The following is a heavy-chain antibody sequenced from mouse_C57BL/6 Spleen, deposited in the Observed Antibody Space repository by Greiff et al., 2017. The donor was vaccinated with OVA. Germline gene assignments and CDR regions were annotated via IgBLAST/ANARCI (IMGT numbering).Heavy chain of an antibody. CDR3: ARLGNYEDYAMDY. D-gene: IGHD2-1*01. V-gene: IGHV1-81*01. CDR2: IYPRSGNT. J-gene: IGHJ4*01. CDR1: GYTFTSYG. Sequence: VQLQQSGAELARPGASVKLSCKASGYTFTSYGISWVKQRTGPGLEWIGEIYPRSGNTYYNEKFKGKATLTADKSSSTAYMELRSLTSEDSAVYFCARLGNYEDYAMDYWGQGTSVTVSS.